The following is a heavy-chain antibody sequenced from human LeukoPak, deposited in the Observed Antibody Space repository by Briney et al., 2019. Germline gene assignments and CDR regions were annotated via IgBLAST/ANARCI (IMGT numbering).Heavy chain of an antibody. J-gene: IGHJ4*02. D-gene: IGHD3-10*01. CDR1: GYTFTSYG. Sequence: GASVKVSCKAAGYTFTSYGISSVGQAPRQGGGGLGEISAYNGNTNYAKQLHRRITTTTDTSTSTAYMEIRRQRADDTAVYCCARDIYVRASGSYYGYWGQGTLVTVSS. V-gene: IGHV1-18*01. CDR3: ARDIYVRASGSYYGY. CDR2: ISAYNGNT.